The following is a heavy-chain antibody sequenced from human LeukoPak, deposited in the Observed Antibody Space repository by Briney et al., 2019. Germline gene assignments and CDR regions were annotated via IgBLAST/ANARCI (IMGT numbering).Heavy chain of an antibody. V-gene: IGHV4-39*07. CDR2: IYYSRST. D-gene: IGHD3-3*01. J-gene: IGHJ4*02. Sequence: SETLSLTCTVSGDSISSSSYYWGWIRQPPGRGLEWIGSIYYSRSTNYNPSLKSRVTISVDTSKNQFSLELNSVTAADTAAYYCAREASITIFGVVHPYYFDYWGQGTLVTVSS. CDR1: GDSISSSSYY. CDR3: AREASITIFGVVHPYYFDY.